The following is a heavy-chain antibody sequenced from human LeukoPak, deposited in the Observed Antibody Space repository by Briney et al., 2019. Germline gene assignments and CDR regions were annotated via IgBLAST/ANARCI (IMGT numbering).Heavy chain of an antibody. CDR2: IYSGGST. J-gene: IGHJ4*02. CDR3: ARDRHGDYDL. CDR1: GFTVSSNY. D-gene: IGHD4-17*01. Sequence: GGSLRLSCAASGFTVSSNYMSCVRQAPGKGLEWVSGIYSGGSTYYADAVKGGFTVSRDNSKNTLYLQMNSLRAEDTAVYYCARDRHGDYDLWGQGTLVTVSS. V-gene: IGHV3-53*01.